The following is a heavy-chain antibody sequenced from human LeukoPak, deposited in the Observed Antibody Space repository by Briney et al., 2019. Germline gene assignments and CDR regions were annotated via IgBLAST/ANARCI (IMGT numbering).Heavy chain of an antibody. CDR3: ARGDSSSWYPLIDY. CDR1: GFTFSSYE. J-gene: IGHJ4*02. Sequence: PGGSLRLSCAASGFTFSSYEMNWVRQAPGKGLEWVSSISSSSSYIYYADSVKGRFTISRDNAKNSLYLQMNSLRAEDTAVYYCARGDSSSWYPLIDYWGQGTLVTVSS. V-gene: IGHV3-21*01. D-gene: IGHD6-13*01. CDR2: ISSSSSYI.